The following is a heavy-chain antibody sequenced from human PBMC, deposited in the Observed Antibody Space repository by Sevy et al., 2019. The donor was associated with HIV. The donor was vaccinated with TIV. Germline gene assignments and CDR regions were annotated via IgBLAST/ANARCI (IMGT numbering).Heavy chain of an antibody. D-gene: IGHD4-4*01. V-gene: IGHV1-69*06. CDR2: IIPIFGTA. CDR3: ARDSLRDGKYLPFGLHDAFDI. CDR1: GGTFSSYA. J-gene: IGHJ3*02. Sequence: ASVKVSCKASGGTFSSYAISWVRQAPGQGLEWMGGIIPIFGTANYAQKFQGRVTITADKSTSTAYMERSSLRSEDTAVYYWARDSLRDGKYLPFGLHDAFDIWGQGTMLTVSS.